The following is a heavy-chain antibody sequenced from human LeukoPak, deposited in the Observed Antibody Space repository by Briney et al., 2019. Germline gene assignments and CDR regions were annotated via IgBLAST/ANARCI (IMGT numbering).Heavy chain of an antibody. D-gene: IGHD3-16*02. CDR1: GGSISSYY. CDR2: IYYSGST. V-gene: IGHV4-59*01. CDR3: ARSYPGYYFDY. J-gene: IGHJ4*02. Sequence: SETLSLTCTVSGGSISSYYWSWIRQPPGKGLEWIGYIYYSGSTSYNPSLKSRVTMSVDTSKNQFSLKLSSVTAADTAVYYCARSYPGYYFDYWGQGTLVTVFS.